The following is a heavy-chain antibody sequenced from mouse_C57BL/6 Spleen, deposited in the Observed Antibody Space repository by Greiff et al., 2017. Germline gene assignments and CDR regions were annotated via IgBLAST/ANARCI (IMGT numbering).Heavy chain of an antibody. CDR2: IYPRSGNT. CDR1: GYTFTSYG. V-gene: IGHV1-81*01. CDR3: ARSRDYGSSYGYFDV. D-gene: IGHD1-1*01. Sequence: VQLQQSGAELARPGASVKLSCKASGYTFTSYGISWVKQRTGQGLEWIGEIYPRSGNTYYNEKFKGKATLTADKSSSTAYMELRSLTSEDSAVYFCARSRDYGSSYGYFDVWGTGTTVTVSS. J-gene: IGHJ1*03.